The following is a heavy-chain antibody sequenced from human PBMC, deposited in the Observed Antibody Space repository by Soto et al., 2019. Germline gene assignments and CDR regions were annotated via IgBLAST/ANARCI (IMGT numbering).Heavy chain of an antibody. CDR2: TYYRSKWYK. Sequence: SQTLSLTCGISGDSVSSNSASWNWIRQSPSRGLEWLGRTYYRSKWYKSYAESVKSRITINPDTSKNQFSLQLNSVTPDDTAVYYCARASWNPGWFDPWGQGTLVTVSS. CDR3: ARASWNPGWFDP. J-gene: IGHJ5*02. V-gene: IGHV6-1*01. CDR1: GDSVSSNSAS. D-gene: IGHD1-1*01.